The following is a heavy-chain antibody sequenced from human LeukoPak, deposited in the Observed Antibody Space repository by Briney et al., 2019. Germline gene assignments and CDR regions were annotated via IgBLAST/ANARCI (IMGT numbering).Heavy chain of an antibody. D-gene: IGHD6-19*01. CDR1: GFTFSSYA. CDR2: ISGSGGNT. V-gene: IGHV3-23*01. J-gene: IGHJ6*03. Sequence: GGSLRLSCAASGFTFSSYAMSWVRQAPGKGLEWVSSISGSGGNTYYADSVKGRFTVSRDDSKNTLYLQMNSLRAEDTAIYYCAKGDSTGWFFSVVYYMDVWGKGTTVTISS. CDR3: AKGDSTGWFFSVVYYMDV.